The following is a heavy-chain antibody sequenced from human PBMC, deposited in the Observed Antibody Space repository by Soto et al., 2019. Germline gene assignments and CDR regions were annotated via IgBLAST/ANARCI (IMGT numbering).Heavy chain of an antibody. CDR1: GFSLSNARMG. CDR2: IFSNDEK. D-gene: IGHD6-13*01. Sequence: SGPTLVNPTETLTLTCTVSGFSLSNARMGVSWIRQPPGKALEWLAHIFSNDEKSYSTSLKSRLTISKDTSKSQVVLTMTNMDPVDTATYYCARILRGIAAAGDWFDPWGQGTLGTSPQ. V-gene: IGHV2-26*01. CDR3: ARILRGIAAAGDWFDP. J-gene: IGHJ5*02.